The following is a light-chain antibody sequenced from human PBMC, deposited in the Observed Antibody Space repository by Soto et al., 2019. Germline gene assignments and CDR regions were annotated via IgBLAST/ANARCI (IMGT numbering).Light chain of an antibody. J-gene: IGLJ2*01. Sequence: QSVLTQPASVSGSPGQSITISCTGTSSDVGSYNLVSWYQQHPGKAPKLMIYKGSKRPSGVSNRFSGSKSGNTASLTISGLQAEDEADYYCCSYAGPHVVFGGGTKLTVL. CDR2: KGS. V-gene: IGLV2-23*01. CDR1: SSDVGSYNL. CDR3: CSYAGPHVV.